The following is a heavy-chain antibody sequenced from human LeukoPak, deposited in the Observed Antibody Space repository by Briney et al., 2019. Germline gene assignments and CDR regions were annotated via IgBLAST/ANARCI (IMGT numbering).Heavy chain of an antibody. Sequence: GRSLRLSCAASGFTFSSYAMCWVRQAPGGGLEWVSTIIGSGGSTYYADSVKGRFTISRDNSKNTLYLQMNSLSAEDTAVYYCLIVVVITGINYWGQGTLVTVSS. CDR1: GFTFSSYA. V-gene: IGHV3-23*01. J-gene: IGHJ4*02. CDR3: LIVVVITGINY. CDR2: IIGSGGST. D-gene: IGHD3-22*01.